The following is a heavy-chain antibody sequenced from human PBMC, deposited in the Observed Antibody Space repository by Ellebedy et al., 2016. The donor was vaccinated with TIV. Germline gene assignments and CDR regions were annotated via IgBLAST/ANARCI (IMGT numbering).Heavy chain of an antibody. CDR1: GFSFSNFW. Sequence: GESLKISCAAWGFSFSNFWMSWVRQAPGKGLEWVSYISDSGTILYYADSVKGRFPISRDTAKNSLYLQMNSLRVEDTAVYYCARDWGGYCSGVSCYGNWFDPWGQGTLVTVSS. D-gene: IGHD2-15*01. V-gene: IGHV3-11*01. CDR2: ISDSGTIL. CDR3: ARDWGGYCSGVSCYGNWFDP. J-gene: IGHJ5*02.